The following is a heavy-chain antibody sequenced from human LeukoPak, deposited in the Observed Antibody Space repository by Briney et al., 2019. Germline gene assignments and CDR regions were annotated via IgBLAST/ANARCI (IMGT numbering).Heavy chain of an antibody. Sequence: GGSLRISCAASGFTVSSDHMTWVRKAPGKGLEWVSVIYSGGSKDYADSVTGRFTISRDNSNNTLYLQMNRLRAEDTAVYFCARERSYDYIWGSYYDLWGQGTPVTVSS. J-gene: IGHJ5*02. V-gene: IGHV3-66*01. CDR3: ARERSYDYIWGSYYDL. CDR1: GFTVSSDH. D-gene: IGHD3-16*01. CDR2: IYSGGSK.